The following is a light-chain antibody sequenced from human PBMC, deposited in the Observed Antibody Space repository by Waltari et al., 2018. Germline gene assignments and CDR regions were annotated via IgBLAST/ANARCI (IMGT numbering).Light chain of an antibody. V-gene: IGLV2-23*02. CDR2: DVS. Sequence: QSALTQPASVSGSPGHSVPIPFTGASSDIGRYYIVSWYQQHPGNAPKLIICDVSKRPSGVSDRFSGSKSGDTASLTISGLQFEDEADYYCCSYAGNYIWVFGGGTRLTVL. J-gene: IGLJ3*02. CDR1: SSDIGRYYI. CDR3: CSYAGNYIWV.